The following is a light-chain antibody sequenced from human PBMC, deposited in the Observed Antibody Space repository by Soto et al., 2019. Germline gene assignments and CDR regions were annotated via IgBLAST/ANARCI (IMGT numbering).Light chain of an antibody. J-gene: IGLJ2*01. Sequence: QSALTQPASVSGSPGQSITIFCTGTSSDVGGYNYVSWYQQHPGKAPKLMIFDVSNRPSGISNRFSGSKSGNTASLTISGLQAEDEADYYCSSYTSSSTLAFGGETNLTVL. CDR1: SSDVGGYNY. V-gene: IGLV2-14*03. CDR2: DVS. CDR3: SSYTSSSTLA.